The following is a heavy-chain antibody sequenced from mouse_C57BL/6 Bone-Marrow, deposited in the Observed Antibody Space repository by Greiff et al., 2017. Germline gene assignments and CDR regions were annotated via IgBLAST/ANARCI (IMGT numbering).Heavy chain of an antibody. CDR2: IHPNSGST. D-gene: IGHD2-4*01. V-gene: IGHV1-64*01. CDR3: ARRIYYDYGLDY. Sequence: QVQLQQPGAELVKPGASVTLSCKASGYTFTSYWMHWVKQRPGQGLEWIGMIHPNSGSTNYNEKFKSKATLTVDKSSSTAYMQLSSLTSEDSAVDYCARRIYYDYGLDYWGQGTTLTVSS. CDR1: GYTFTSYW. J-gene: IGHJ2*01.